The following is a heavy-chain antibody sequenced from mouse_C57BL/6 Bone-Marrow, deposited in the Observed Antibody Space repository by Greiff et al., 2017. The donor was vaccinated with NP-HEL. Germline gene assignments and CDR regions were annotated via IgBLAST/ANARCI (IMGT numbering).Heavy chain of an antibody. CDR3: ARDTTVVDLDY. CDR2: IHPNSGST. J-gene: IGHJ2*01. V-gene: IGHV1-64*01. D-gene: IGHD1-1*01. CDR1: GYTFTSYW. Sequence: VQVVESGAELVKPGASVKLSCKASGYTFTSYWMHWVKQRPGQGLEWIGMIHPNSGSTNYNEKFKSKATLTVDKSSSTAYMQLSSLTSEDSAVYYCARDTTVVDLDYWGQGTTLTVSS.